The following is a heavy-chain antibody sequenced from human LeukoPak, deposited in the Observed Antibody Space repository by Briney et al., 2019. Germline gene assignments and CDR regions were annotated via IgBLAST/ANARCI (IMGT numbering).Heavy chain of an antibody. Sequence: TGGSLRLSCAVSGFTFSTYGMNWVRPAPGKGLEWVSAISDNGERAYYADSVKGRFTISRDNSKSTLYLQMNSLRAEDTAVYYCAKERGVSKPFDYWGQGTLVTVSS. D-gene: IGHD2-8*02. J-gene: IGHJ4*02. CDR3: AKERGVSKPFDY. V-gene: IGHV3-23*01. CDR1: GFTFSTYG. CDR2: ISDNGERA.